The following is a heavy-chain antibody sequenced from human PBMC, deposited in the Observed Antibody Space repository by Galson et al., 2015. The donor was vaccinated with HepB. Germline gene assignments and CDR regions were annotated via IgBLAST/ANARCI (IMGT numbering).Heavy chain of an antibody. V-gene: IGHV3-30*02. Sequence: SLRLSCAASGFIFSSYGMHWVRQAPGKGLEWVTFIQYDGSSKYYADSVKGRFTISRDNSKNTLNLQMSSLRAEDTAVYYCAKDYYGDYYYYYGMDVWGQGTTVTVSS. CDR1: GFIFSSYG. CDR2: IQYDGSSK. J-gene: IGHJ6*02. CDR3: AKDYYGDYYYYYGMDV. D-gene: IGHD4-17*01.